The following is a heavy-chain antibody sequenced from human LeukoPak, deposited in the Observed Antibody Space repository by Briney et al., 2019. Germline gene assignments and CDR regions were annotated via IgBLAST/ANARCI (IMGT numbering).Heavy chain of an antibody. CDR1: GGSISSYY. J-gene: IGHJ4*02. Sequence: SETLSLTCTVSGGSISSYYWSWIRQPPGKGLEWIGYIYYSGSTNYNPSLKSRVTISVDTSKNQFSLKLSSATAADTAVYYCARHSETTEFDYWGQGTLVTVSS. D-gene: IGHD4-11*01. CDR2: IYYSGST. V-gene: IGHV4-59*08. CDR3: ARHSETTEFDY.